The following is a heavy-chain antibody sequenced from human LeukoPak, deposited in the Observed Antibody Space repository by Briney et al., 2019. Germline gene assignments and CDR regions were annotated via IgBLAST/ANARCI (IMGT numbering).Heavy chain of an antibody. J-gene: IGHJ4*02. CDR3: ARDSSMTNFDY. D-gene: IGHD4-17*01. V-gene: IGHV4-61*01. CDR2: IYYSGST. CDR1: GGSISSSSYY. Sequence: PSETLSLTCTVSGGSISSSSYYWSWIRQPPGKGLEWIGYIYYSGSTNYNPSLKSRVTISVDTSKNQFSLKLSSVTAADTAVYYCARDSSMTNFDYWGQGTLVTVSS.